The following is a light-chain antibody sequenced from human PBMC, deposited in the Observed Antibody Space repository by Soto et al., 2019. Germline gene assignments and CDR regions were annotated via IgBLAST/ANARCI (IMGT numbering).Light chain of an antibody. Sequence: EIVLTQSPGTLSLSPGERATLSCRASQAVSNIYLAWYQQNSGQAPRLLIYGASYRATGIPDRFSGTGSGTDFTLTISRLEPEDFAVYYCQQYGVSRFTFGRGTKVDLK. V-gene: IGKV3-20*01. J-gene: IGKJ3*01. CDR3: QQYGVSRFT. CDR1: QAVSNIY. CDR2: GAS.